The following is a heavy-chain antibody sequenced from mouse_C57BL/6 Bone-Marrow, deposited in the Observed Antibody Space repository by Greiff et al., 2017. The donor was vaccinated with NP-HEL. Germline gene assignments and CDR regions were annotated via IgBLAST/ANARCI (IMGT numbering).Heavy chain of an antibody. J-gene: IGHJ3*01. CDR1: GFSLTSYG. V-gene: IGHV2-2*01. CDR2: IWSGGST. CDR3: ARNRLSWFAY. Sequence: VQLQQSGPGLVQPSQSLSITCTVSGFSLTSYGVHWVRQSPGKGLEWLGVIWSGGSTDYNAAFISRLSISKDNTKSQVFFKSIRLQADDTAIYYCARNRLSWFAYWGQGTLVTVSA.